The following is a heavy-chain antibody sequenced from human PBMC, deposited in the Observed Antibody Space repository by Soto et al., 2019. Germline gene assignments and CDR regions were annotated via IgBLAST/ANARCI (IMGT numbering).Heavy chain of an antibody. J-gene: IGHJ4*02. CDR2: ISSSSSYI. V-gene: IGHV3-21*01. D-gene: IGHD6-19*01. Sequence: GSLRLSCAASGFTFSSYSMNWVRRAPGKGLEWVSSISSSSSYIYYADSVKGRFTISRDNAKNSLYLQMNSLRAEDTAVYYCAPGIAVAGTPPFDYWGQGTLVTVSS. CDR3: APGIAVAGTPPFDY. CDR1: GFTFSSYS.